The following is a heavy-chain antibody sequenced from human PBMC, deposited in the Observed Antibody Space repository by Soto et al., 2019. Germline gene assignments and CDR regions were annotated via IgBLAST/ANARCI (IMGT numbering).Heavy chain of an antibody. Sequence: EVQLLQSGGGLVQPGGSLRLSCAASGFIFSNYAMNWVRQAPEKGLEWVSIVTSRGDTTYYADSVKGRFTISRDNSKNTLYLQVNSLTAEDTAVYYCAKDRLGGGLDYWGQGTLVSVSS. V-gene: IGHV3-23*01. CDR3: AKDRLGGGLDY. D-gene: IGHD3-16*01. J-gene: IGHJ4*02. CDR2: VTSRGDTT. CDR1: GFIFSNYA.